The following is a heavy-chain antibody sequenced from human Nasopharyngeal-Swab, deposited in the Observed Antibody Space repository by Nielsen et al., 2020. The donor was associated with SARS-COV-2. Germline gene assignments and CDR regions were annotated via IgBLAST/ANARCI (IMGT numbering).Heavy chain of an antibody. Sequence: VRQAPGKGLEWVAVIWYDGSNKYYADSVKGRFTISRDNSKNTLYLQVNSLRAEDTAVYYCARDPSYDSSGFRVWGQGTMVTVSS. D-gene: IGHD3-22*01. CDR2: IWYDGSNK. V-gene: IGHV3-33*01. J-gene: IGHJ3*01. CDR3: ARDPSYDSSGFRV.